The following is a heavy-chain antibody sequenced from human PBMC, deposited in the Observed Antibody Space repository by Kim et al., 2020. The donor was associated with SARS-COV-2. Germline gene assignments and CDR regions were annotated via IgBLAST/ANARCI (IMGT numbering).Heavy chain of an antibody. Sequence: SVKVSCKASGGTFSSYAISWVRQAPGQGLEWMGGIIPIFGTANYAQKFQGRVTITADESTSTAYMELSSLRSEDTAVYYCARGHTDYYDSSGPSAFDIWGQGTMVTVSS. J-gene: IGHJ3*02. CDR2: IIPIFGTA. CDR3: ARGHTDYYDSSGPSAFDI. V-gene: IGHV1-69*13. CDR1: GGTFSSYA. D-gene: IGHD3-22*01.